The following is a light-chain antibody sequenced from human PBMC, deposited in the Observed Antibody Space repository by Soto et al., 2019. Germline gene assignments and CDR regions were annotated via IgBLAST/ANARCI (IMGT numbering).Light chain of an antibody. CDR3: MQALQTPYS. J-gene: IGKJ2*03. CDR1: QSLLHSNGYNY. Sequence: DIVMTQSPLSLPVTPGEPASISCRSSQSLLHSNGYNYLDWYLQKPRQSPQLLIYLGSNRASGVTDRFSGSGSGTDFTLKISREEAEDVGVYYCMQALQTPYSFGQGTKLEIK. CDR2: LGS. V-gene: IGKV2-28*01.